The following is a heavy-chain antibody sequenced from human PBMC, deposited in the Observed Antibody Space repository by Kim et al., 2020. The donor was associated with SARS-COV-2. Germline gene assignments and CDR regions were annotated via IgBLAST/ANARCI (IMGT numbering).Heavy chain of an antibody. CDR1: GFTFSSYA. V-gene: IGHV3-23*01. D-gene: IGHD3-22*01. Sequence: GGSLRLSCAASGFTFSSYAMSWVRKAPGKGLEWVSAISGSGGSTYYADSVKGRFTISRDNSKNTLYLQMNSLRAEDTAGYYCANKVGHYDSSGYYLSFQHWGQGTLVTVAA. J-gene: IGHJ1*01. CDR3: ANKVGHYDSSGYYLSFQH. CDR2: ISGSGGST.